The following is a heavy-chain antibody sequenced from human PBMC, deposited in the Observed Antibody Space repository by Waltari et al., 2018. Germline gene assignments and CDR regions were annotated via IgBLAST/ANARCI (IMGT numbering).Heavy chain of an antibody. Sequence: EVQLVESGGGLVQPGGSLRLSCAASGFTFISSWMHWVRQAPGKGLVWVSLISSDGSTASYADSVKGRFTISRDNAKNTLYLQMNSLRDEDTAVYYCAKAERFSGRNWGQGTLVTVSS. CDR3: AKAERFSGRN. D-gene: IGHD1-26*01. CDR2: ISSDGSTA. CDR1: GFTFISSW. J-gene: IGHJ4*02. V-gene: IGHV3-74*01.